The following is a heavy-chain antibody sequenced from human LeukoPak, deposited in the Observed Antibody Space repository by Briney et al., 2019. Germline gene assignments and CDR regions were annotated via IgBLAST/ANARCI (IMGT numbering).Heavy chain of an antibody. D-gene: IGHD2-21*02. CDR3: ARHACGGDCYPREGPRYYYYYYMDV. J-gene: IGHJ6*03. Sequence: GESLKISCKGSGYSFTSYWIGWVRQMPGKGLEWMGIIYPGDSDTRYSPSFQGQVTISADKSISTAYLQWSSLKASDTAMYYCARHACGGDCYPREGPRYYYYYYMDVWGKGTTVTVSS. CDR2: IYPGDSDT. CDR1: GYSFTSYW. V-gene: IGHV5-51*01.